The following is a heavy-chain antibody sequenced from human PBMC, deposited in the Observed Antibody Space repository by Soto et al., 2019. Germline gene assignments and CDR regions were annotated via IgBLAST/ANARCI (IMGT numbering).Heavy chain of an antibody. CDR2: IGRSGDPI. CDR3: ERQTRIVGATADY. CDR1: GFSFSDYY. J-gene: IGHJ4*02. V-gene: IGHV3-11*01. D-gene: IGHD1-26*01. Sequence: PGGSLRLSCAASGFSFSDYYMSWIRQAPGKGLEWISHIGRSGDPIYHADSVKGRFSISRDDATNSLYLQMSSLRAEDTAVYYCERQTRIVGATADYWGQGTLVTVSS.